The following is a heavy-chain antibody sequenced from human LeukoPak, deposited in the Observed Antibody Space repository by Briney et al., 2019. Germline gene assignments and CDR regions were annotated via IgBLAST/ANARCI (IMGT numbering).Heavy chain of an antibody. D-gene: IGHD5-12*01. Sequence: GGSLRLFCAATGFSFSSYTVNWVRQAPGKELQWVANIKQDGSAKYYVDSVKGRFTISRDNAKNSLYLQMNSLRAEDTAVYYCARVEASGYDYGAFDYWGQGTLVTVSS. CDR2: IKQDGSAK. J-gene: IGHJ4*02. V-gene: IGHV3-7*01. CDR1: GFSFSSYT. CDR3: ARVEASGYDYGAFDY.